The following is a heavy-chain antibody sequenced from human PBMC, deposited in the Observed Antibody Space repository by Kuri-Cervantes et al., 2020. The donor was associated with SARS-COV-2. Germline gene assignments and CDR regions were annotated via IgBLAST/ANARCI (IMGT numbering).Heavy chain of an antibody. CDR2: ISGYIGVT. D-gene: IGHD6-19*01. V-gene: IGHV1-18*04. CDR3: ARGPADYSSGWTDY. J-gene: IGHJ4*02. CDR1: GHTLSNYG. Sequence: ASVKVSCKGFGHTLSNYGINWVRQALGQGLEWMGWISGYIGVTNYVPRLQGRVTMTTDTSTTTAYMELRGLTSDDTAVYFCARGPADYSSGWTDYWGQGTLVTVSS.